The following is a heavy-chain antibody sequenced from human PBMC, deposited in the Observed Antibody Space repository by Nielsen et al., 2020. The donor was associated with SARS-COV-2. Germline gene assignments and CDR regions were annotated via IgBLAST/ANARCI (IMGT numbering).Heavy chain of an antibody. CDR3: AREENMVRGRKPIQTAGGWFDP. V-gene: IGHV1-46*01. CDR2: INPSGGST. J-gene: IGHJ5*02. D-gene: IGHD3-10*01. Sequence: WVRQAPGQGLEWMGIINPSGGSTSYAQKFQGRVTMTRDTSISTAYMELSRLRSDDTAVYYCAREENMVRGRKPIQTAGGWFDPWGQGTLVTVSS.